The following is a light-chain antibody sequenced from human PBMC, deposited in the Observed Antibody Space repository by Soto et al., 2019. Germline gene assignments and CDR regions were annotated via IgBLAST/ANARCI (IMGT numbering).Light chain of an antibody. CDR1: QSNSNY. V-gene: IGKV1-39*01. Sequence: DIQMTQSPSSLSASVGDRVTITCRASQSNSNYLNWYQQKPGKAPKLLIYAASSLQSGVPSRFSGSGSGTDFTLTISSLQPEDFATYYCQQSYSTPPWTFGQGTKVEIK. CDR2: AAS. CDR3: QQSYSTPPWT. J-gene: IGKJ1*01.